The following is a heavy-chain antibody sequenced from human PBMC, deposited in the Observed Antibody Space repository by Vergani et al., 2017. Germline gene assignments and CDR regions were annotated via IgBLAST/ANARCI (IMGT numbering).Heavy chain of an antibody. D-gene: IGHD3-3*01. CDR3: AKDSDFWSGGAFDI. CDR2: IWYDGSNK. V-gene: IGHV3-33*06. Sequence: QVQLVESGGGVVQPGRSLRLSCAASGFTFSSYGMHWVRQAPGKGLEWVAVIWYDGSNKYYADSVKGRFTISRDNSKNTLYLQMNSLRAEDTAVYYCAKDSDFWSGGAFDIWGQGTMVTVSS. J-gene: IGHJ3*02. CDR1: GFTFSSYG.